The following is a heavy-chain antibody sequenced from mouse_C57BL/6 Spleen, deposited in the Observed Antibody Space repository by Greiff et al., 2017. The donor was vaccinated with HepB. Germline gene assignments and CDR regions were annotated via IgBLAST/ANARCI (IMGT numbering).Heavy chain of an antibody. J-gene: IGHJ1*03. D-gene: IGHD1-1*01. CDR1: GFTFSDYG. Sequence: DVHLVESGGGLVKPGGSLKLSCAASGFTFSDYGMHWVRQAPEKGLEWVAYISSGSSTIYYADTVKGRFTISRDNAKNTLFLQMTSLRSEDTAMYYCARPITTVVEGWYFDVWGTGTTVTVSS. CDR2: ISSGSSTI. V-gene: IGHV5-17*01. CDR3: ARPITTVVEGWYFDV.